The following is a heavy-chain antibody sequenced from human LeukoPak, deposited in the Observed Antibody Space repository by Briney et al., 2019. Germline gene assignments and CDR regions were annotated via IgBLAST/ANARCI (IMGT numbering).Heavy chain of an antibody. CDR1: GYTFTGYY. J-gene: IGHJ4*02. V-gene: IGHV1-2*02. CDR3: ARGWAYYYGSGRPDY. CDR2: INPNSGGT. Sequence: ASVKVSCKASGYTFTGYYMHWVRQAPGQGLEWMGWINPNSGGTNYGQKFQGRVTMTRDTSISTAYMELSRLRSDDTAVYYCARGWAYYYGSGRPDYWGQGTLVTVSS. D-gene: IGHD3-10*01.